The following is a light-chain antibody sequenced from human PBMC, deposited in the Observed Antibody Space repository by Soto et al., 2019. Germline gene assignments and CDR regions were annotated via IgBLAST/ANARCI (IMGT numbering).Light chain of an antibody. CDR1: ETVATN. CDR3: QQYFEWPPRT. CDR2: GAA. Sequence: LMTQSPATLSVSPGETATLSGWAIETVATNLAWYQQKPGQAPRLLISGAATRAAGISDRFRGSGSGTEFTLTISSLRSEDSAIYYCQQYFEWPPRTCGQGTKVDIK. J-gene: IGKJ1*01. V-gene: IGKV3-15*01.